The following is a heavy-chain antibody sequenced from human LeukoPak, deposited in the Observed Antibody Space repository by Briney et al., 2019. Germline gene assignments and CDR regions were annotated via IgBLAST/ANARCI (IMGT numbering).Heavy chain of an antibody. J-gene: IGHJ4*02. Sequence: GGSLRLYCAAYGFPFRNFAMRWVRRAPGKGLERVSAISGSGSSTHYADSVKGRFTISRDNSKNTLYLQMNSLRAEDTAIFYCAKDLVGATNYWGQGTLVAVSS. D-gene: IGHD1-26*01. CDR3: AKDLVGATNY. V-gene: IGHV3-23*01. CDR2: ISGSGSST. CDR1: GFPFRNFA.